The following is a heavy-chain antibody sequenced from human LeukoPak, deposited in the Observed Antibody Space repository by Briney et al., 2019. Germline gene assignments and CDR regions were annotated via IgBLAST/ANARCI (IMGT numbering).Heavy chain of an antibody. CDR3: AKEYCSSTSCYRNYYYMDV. Sequence: GGSLRLSCAASGFTFSSYGMHWVRQAPGKGLEWVAFIRYDGSNKYYADSVKGRFTISRDNSKNTLYLQMNSLRAEDTAVHYCAKEYCSSTSCYRNYYYMDVWGKGTTVTVSS. CDR2: IRYDGSNK. V-gene: IGHV3-30*02. J-gene: IGHJ6*03. D-gene: IGHD2-2*01. CDR1: GFTFSSYG.